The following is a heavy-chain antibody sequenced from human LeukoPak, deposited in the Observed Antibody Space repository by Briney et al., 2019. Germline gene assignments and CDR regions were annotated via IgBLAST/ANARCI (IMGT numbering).Heavy chain of an antibody. CDR2: INHSGST. V-gene: IGHV4-34*01. Sequence: PSETLSLTCAVYGGSFSGYYWSWIRQPPGKGLEWIGEINHSGSTNYNPSLKSRVTISVDTSKNQFSLKLSSVTAADTAVYYCARGQPYYDFWSGSATNFVYWGQGTLVTVSS. J-gene: IGHJ4*02. CDR1: GGSFSGYY. CDR3: ARGQPYYDFWSGSATNFVY. D-gene: IGHD3-3*01.